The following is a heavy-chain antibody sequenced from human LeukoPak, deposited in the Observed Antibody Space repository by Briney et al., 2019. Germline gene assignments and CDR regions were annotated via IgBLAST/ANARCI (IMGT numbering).Heavy chain of an antibody. CDR2: IIPIFGTA. CDR3: ARGMVSGYYYYYMDV. D-gene: IGHD3-10*01. V-gene: IGHV1-69*13. CDR1: GGTFSSYA. Sequence: SVKVSCKASGGTFSSYAISWVRQAPGQGLEWMGGIIPIFGTANYAQKFQGRVTITADESTSTAYMELSSLRSEDTAVYYCARGMVSGYYYYYMDVWGKGTTVTVSS. J-gene: IGHJ6*03.